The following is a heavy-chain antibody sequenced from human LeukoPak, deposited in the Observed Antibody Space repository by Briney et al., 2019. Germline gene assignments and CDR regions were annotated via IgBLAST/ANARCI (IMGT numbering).Heavy chain of an antibody. V-gene: IGHV4-59*01. CDR2: IYYTGST. D-gene: IGHD1-14*01. CDR3: ARGTYNTSPPDL. J-gene: IGHJ3*01. Sequence: SETLSLTCTVSGVSIRSNYWSWVRQPPGKGLEWVGYIYYTGSTKYNPSLKSQVTISVDTSRSQFSLKLSSVTAADTAVYYCARGTYNTSPPDLWGQGTMVTVSS. CDR1: GVSIRSNY.